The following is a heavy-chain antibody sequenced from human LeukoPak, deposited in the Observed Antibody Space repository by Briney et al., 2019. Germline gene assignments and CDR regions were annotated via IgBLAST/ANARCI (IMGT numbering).Heavy chain of an antibody. CDR2: INHSGST. CDR3: ARGGRYCSSTSCSGWFDP. V-gene: IGHV4-34*01. Sequence: SETLSLTCAVYGGSFSVYYWSWIRQSPGKGLEWIGEINHSGSTNYNPSLKSRVTISVDTSKNQFSLKLSSVTAADTAVYYCARGGRYCSSTSCSGWFDPWGQGTLVTVSS. D-gene: IGHD2-2*01. CDR1: GGSFSVYY. J-gene: IGHJ5*02.